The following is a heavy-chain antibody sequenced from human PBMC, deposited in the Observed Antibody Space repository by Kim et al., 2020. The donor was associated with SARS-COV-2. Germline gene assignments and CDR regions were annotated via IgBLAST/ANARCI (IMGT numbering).Heavy chain of an antibody. CDR1: GFTFSGSA. D-gene: IGHD3-10*01. CDR2: IRSKANSYAT. J-gene: IGHJ3*02. Sequence: GGSLRLSCAASGFTFSGSAMHWVRQASGKGLEWVGRIRSKANSYATAYAASVKGRFTISRDDSKNTAYLQMNSLKTEDTAVYYCTSESRGTVWFGSPGFAFDIWGQGTMVTVSS. V-gene: IGHV3-73*01. CDR3: TSESRGTVWFGSPGFAFDI.